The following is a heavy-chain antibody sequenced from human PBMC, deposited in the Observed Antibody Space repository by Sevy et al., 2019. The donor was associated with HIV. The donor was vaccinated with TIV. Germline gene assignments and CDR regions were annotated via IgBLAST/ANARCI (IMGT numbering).Heavy chain of an antibody. CDR2: INPSGGST. Sequence: ASVKVSCKASGYTFTTYYMHWVRQAPGQGLEWMGMINPSGGSTSYAEKFQGRVTMTRDTSTSTVYMELSSLRSEDTAAYYCAKDQYGTGSYTYDYWGQGTLVTVSS. CDR1: GYTFTTYY. J-gene: IGHJ4*02. V-gene: IGHV1-46*01. CDR3: AKDQYGTGSYTYDY. D-gene: IGHD3-10*01.